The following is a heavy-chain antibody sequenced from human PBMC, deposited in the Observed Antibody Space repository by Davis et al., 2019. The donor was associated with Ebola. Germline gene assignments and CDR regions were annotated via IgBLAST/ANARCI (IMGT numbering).Heavy chain of an antibody. Sequence: PGGSLRLSCAASGFTFSTYAMTWTRQSPGKGMEWIGEINHSGRTYYNPSLNGRVTISLDTSKRQVSLKLNSVTAADSALYYCAGIRGQWLEDWGQGTRVTVSS. J-gene: IGHJ4*02. CDR2: INHSGRT. D-gene: IGHD6-19*01. V-gene: IGHV4-34*08. CDR3: AGIRGQWLED. CDR1: GFTFSTYA.